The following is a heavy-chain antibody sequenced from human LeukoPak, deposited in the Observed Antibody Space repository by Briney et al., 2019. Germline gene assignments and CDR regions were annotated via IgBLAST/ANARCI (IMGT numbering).Heavy chain of an antibody. CDR2: ISNNGGYT. Sequence: GGSLRLSCAASGFTFSSSAMSWVRQAPGKGLEWVSAISNNGGYTYYADSVQGRFTISRDNSKSTLCLQMNSLRAEDTAVYYCAKDEARYSSSWYMVYWGQGTLVTVSS. V-gene: IGHV3-23*01. D-gene: IGHD6-13*01. J-gene: IGHJ4*02. CDR1: GFTFSSSA. CDR3: AKDEARYSSSWYMVY.